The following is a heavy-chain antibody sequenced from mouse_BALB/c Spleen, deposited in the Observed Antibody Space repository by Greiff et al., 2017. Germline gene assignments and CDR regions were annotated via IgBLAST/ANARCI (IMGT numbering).Heavy chain of an antibody. V-gene: IGHV14-4*02. CDR2: IDPENGDT. CDR3: NAPTMITTAWFAY. CDR1: GFNIKDYY. D-gene: IGHD2-4*01. J-gene: IGHJ3*01. Sequence: VQLQQSGAELVRPGASVKLSCTASGFNIKDYYMHWVKQRPEQGLEWIGWIDPENGDTEYAPKFQGKATMTADTSSNTAYLQLSSLTSEDTAVYYWNAPTMITTAWFAYWGQGTLVTVSA.